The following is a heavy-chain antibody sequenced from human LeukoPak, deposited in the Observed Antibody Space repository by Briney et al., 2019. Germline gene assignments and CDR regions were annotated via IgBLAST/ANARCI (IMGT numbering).Heavy chain of an antibody. V-gene: IGHV5-51*01. CDR1: GYSSTSYW. D-gene: IGHD3-10*01. CDR3: ARHSYGLDY. Sequence: GESLKIACKNSGYSSTSYWVSWVRQMPGKGLEWMGIIYLGDSDTRYSPSFQGQVTLSADKSISTAYLQWHSLKAPDTAMYYCARHSYGLDYWGQGTLVTVSS. J-gene: IGHJ4*02. CDR2: IYLGDSDT.